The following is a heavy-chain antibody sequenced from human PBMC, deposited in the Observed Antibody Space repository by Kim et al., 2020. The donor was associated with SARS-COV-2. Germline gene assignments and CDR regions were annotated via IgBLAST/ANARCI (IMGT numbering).Heavy chain of an antibody. J-gene: IGHJ4*02. Sequence: ASVKVSCKASGYTFTSYGISWVRQAPGQGLEWMGWISAYNGNTNYAQKLQGRVTMTTDTSTSTAYMELRILRSDDTAVYYCARDRLWFGELSGSDYWGQGTLVTVSS. CDR2: ISAYNGNT. V-gene: IGHV1-18*01. CDR3: ARDRLWFGELSGSDY. D-gene: IGHD3-10*01. CDR1: GYTFTSYG.